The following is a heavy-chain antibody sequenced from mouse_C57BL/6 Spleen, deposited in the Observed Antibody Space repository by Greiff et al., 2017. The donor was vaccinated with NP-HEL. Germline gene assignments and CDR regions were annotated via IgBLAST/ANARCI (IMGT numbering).Heavy chain of an antibody. CDR1: GFTFSDYY. Sequence: EVKLMESEGGLVQPGSSMKLSCTASGFTFSDYYMAWVRQVPEKGLEWVAHINYDGSSTYYLDSLKSRFIISRDNAKNILYLQMSSLKSEDTATYYCARRTYYDGYYFDYWGQGTTLTVSS. CDR2: INYDGSST. V-gene: IGHV5-16*02. D-gene: IGHD2-3*01. J-gene: IGHJ2*01. CDR3: ARRTYYDGYYFDY.